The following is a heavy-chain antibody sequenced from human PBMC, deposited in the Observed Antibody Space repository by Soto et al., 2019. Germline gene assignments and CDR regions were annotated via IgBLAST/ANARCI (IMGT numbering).Heavy chain of an antibody. D-gene: IGHD3-10*01. CDR2: ISGSGGST. CDR3: AKLQTMVRGVTLYYFDY. V-gene: IGHV3-23*01. CDR1: GFTFSSYA. Sequence: GGSLRLSCAASGFTFSSYAMSWVRQAPGKGLEWVSAISGSGGSTYYADSVKGRFTISRDNSKNTLYLQMNSLRAEDTAVYYCAKLQTMVRGVTLYYFDYWGQGTLVTVSS. J-gene: IGHJ4*02.